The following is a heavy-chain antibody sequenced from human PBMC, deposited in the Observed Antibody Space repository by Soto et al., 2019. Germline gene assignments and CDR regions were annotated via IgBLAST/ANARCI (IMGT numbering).Heavy chain of an antibody. D-gene: IGHD5-18*01. CDR2: IYHSGST. CDR1: GGSISRSNW. J-gene: IGHJ4*02. Sequence: QVQLQESGPGLVRPSGTLSLTCAVSGGSISRSNWWTWVRQPPGKGLEWIGEIYHSGSTNYNPSLKTRVTFSVDKDKNQFSLRLTSVTAADTAVYYCASKVDTTLGDWGQGTLVNVSS. V-gene: IGHV4-4*02. CDR3: ASKVDTTLGD.